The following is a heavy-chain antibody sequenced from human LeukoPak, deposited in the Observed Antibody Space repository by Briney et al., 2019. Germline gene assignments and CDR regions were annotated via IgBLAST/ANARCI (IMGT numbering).Heavy chain of an antibody. CDR1: GFTFSSYS. D-gene: IGHD6-6*01. V-gene: IGHV3-21*01. J-gene: IGHJ4*02. CDR2: ISSSSSYI. Sequence: GGSLRLSCAASGFTFSSYSMNWVRQAPGKGLEWVSSISSSSSYIYYADSVKGRFTISRDNAKNSLYLQMNSLRAEDTAVYYCARESSAAPGDFDYWGQGTLVTVSS. CDR3: ARESSAAPGDFDY.